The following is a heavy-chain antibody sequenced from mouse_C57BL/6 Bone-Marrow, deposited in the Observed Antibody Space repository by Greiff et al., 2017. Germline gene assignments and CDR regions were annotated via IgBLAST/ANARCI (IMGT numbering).Heavy chain of an antibody. CDR1: GYTFTSYW. D-gene: IGHD2-3*01. Sequence: QVQLQQPGAELVKPGASVKLSCKASGYTFTSYWMQWVKQRPGQGLAWIGEIDPSASYTNYNQKFKGKATLTVDTSSSTAYMQLSSLTSEDSAVYYCARDGYYWYFDVWGTGTTVTVSS. CDR3: ARDGYYWYFDV. J-gene: IGHJ1*03. CDR2: IDPSASYT. V-gene: IGHV1-50*01.